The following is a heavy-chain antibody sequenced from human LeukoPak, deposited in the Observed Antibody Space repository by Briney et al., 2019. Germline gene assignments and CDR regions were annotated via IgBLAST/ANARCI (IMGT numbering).Heavy chain of an antibody. Sequence: PSETLSLTCTVSGGSISSYYWSWIRQPAGKGLEWIGRIYTSGSTNYNPSLKSRVTMSVDTSKNQFSLKLSSVTAADTAVYYCARGRSSYDYYYYMDVWGKGTTVTVSS. V-gene: IGHV4-4*07. CDR3: ARGRSSYDYYYYMDV. J-gene: IGHJ6*03. CDR1: GGSISSYY. CDR2: IYTSGST. D-gene: IGHD2-2*01.